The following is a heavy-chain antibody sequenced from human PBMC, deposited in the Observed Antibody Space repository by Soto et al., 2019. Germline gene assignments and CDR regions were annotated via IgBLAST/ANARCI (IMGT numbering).Heavy chain of an antibody. D-gene: IGHD2-15*01. CDR2: INAGNGNT. CDR1: GYTITSYA. V-gene: IGHV1-3*01. CDR3: ARDLGGWPDY. J-gene: IGHJ4*02. Sequence: ASVKVSFKASGYTITSYAMHWVRQAPGQMLEWMGWINAGNGNTKYSQKFQRRVTITRDTSASTAYMELSSLRSEDTAVYYCARDLGGWPDYWGQGTLVTVSS.